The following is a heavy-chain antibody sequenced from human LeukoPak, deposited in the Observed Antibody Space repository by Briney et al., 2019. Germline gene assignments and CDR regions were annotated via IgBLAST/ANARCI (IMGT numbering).Heavy chain of an antibody. D-gene: IGHD7-27*01. CDR3: ARLANWGWVDY. Sequence: SETLSLTCTVSGGSISSSSCYWGWIRQPPGKGLEWIGSNYYSGSTYYNPSLKSRVTISVDTSKNQFSLKLSSVTAADTAVYYCARLANWGWVDYWGQGTLVTVSS. CDR1: GGSISSSSCY. V-gene: IGHV4-39*01. J-gene: IGHJ4*02. CDR2: NYYSGST.